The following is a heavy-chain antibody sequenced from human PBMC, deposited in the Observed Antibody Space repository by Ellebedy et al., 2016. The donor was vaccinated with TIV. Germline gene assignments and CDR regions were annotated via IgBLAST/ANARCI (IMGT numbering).Heavy chain of an antibody. Sequence: SETLSLXCAVYGGSFSGYYWSWIRQPPGKGLEWIGEINHSGSTNYNPSLKSRVTISVDTSKNQFSLKLSSVTAADTAVYYCARGYGSSFDYWGQGTLVTVSS. V-gene: IGHV4-34*01. CDR3: ARGYGSSFDY. CDR1: GGSFSGYY. CDR2: INHSGST. J-gene: IGHJ4*02. D-gene: IGHD2-15*01.